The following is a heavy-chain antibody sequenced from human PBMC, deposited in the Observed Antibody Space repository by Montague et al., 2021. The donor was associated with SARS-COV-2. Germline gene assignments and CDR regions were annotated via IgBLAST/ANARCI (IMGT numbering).Heavy chain of an antibody. V-gene: IGHV4-31*03. CDR2: IYYSGST. CDR1: GGSISSGGYY. Sequence: TLSLTCTVSGGSISSGGYYWSWIRQHPGKGLEWIGYIYYSGSTYYNPSLKSRVTISVDTSKNQFSLKLSSVTAADTAVYYCARADNLVQGVLPAEDAFDIWGQGTMVTVSS. D-gene: IGHD3-10*01. J-gene: IGHJ3*02. CDR3: ARADNLVQGVLPAEDAFDI.